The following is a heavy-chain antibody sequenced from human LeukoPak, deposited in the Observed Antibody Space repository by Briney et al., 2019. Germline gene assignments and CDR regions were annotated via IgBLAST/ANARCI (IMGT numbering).Heavy chain of an antibody. CDR2: INPSGGST. CDR1: GYTFTSYY. V-gene: IGHV1-46*01. Sequence: ASVKVSCKASGYTFTSYYMHWVRQAPGQGLEWMGIINPSGGSTSYAQKFQGRVTMTRHTSTSTVYMELSSLRSEDTAVYYCARDNRSTGPVDYWGQGTLVTVSS. D-gene: IGHD4-17*01. J-gene: IGHJ4*02. CDR3: ARDNRSTGPVDY.